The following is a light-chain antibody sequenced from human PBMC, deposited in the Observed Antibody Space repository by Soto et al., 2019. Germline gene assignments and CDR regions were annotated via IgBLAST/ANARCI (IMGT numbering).Light chain of an antibody. CDR1: QSISRW. V-gene: IGKV1-5*01. CDR3: QQYNSYPIT. Sequence: DIQMTQYPSTLSASVGDRVTIACRASQSISRWLAWSQQKPGKAPNLLIYGASSLESGVPSRFSGSGSGTEFTLTISSLQPDDFATYYCQQYNSYPITFGQGTRLEIK. J-gene: IGKJ5*01. CDR2: GAS.